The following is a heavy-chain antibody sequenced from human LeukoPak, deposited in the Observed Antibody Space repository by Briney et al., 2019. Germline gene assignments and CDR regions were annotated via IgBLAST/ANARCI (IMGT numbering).Heavy chain of an antibody. CDR3: ARLKQAGPLWD. V-gene: IGHV4-59*08. J-gene: IGHJ4*02. CDR2: IYYSEST. Sequence: KPSETLSLTCTVSGGSISSYYWSWIRQPPGKGLEWIGYIYYSESTNYNPSVKSRVTISVDTSKNQFSLKLSSVTAADTAVYYCARLKQAGPLWDWGQGTLVTVSS. D-gene: IGHD6-19*01. CDR1: GGSISSYY.